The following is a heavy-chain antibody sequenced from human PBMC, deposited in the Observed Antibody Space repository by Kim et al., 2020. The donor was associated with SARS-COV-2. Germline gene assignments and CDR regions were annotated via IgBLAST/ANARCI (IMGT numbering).Heavy chain of an antibody. CDR1: GFTFGDYA. J-gene: IGHJ6*03. CDR2: IRSKAYGGTT. D-gene: IGHD5-12*01. Sequence: GGSLRLSCTASGFTFGDYAMSWVRQAPGKGLEWVGFIRSKAYGGTTEYASSVKGRFTISRDDSKSIAYLQKNSLKTEDTAVYYCTRAHNIGRWAYYYYYYIDVWGQGTPVTVSS. CDR3: TRAHNIGRWAYYYYYYIDV. V-gene: IGHV3-49*04.